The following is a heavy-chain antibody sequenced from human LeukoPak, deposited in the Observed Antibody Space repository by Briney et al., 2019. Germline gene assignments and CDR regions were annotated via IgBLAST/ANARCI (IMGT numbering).Heavy chain of an antibody. CDR1: GFTFSSYA. V-gene: IGHV3-23*01. J-gene: IGHJ4*02. Sequence: GGSLRLSCAASGFTFSSYAMSWVRQAPGKGLEWVSAISGSGGSTYYADSVKGRFTISRDNSKNTLYLQMNSLRAEDTAVYYCAKGLGRTTVVTPFDYWGQGTLVTVSS. CDR3: AKGLGRTTVVTPFDY. D-gene: IGHD4-23*01. CDR2: ISGSGGST.